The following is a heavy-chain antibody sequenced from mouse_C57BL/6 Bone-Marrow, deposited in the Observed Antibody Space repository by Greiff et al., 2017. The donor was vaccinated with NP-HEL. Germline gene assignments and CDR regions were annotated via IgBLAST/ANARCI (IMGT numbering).Heavy chain of an antibody. CDR3: ASWYSNYVGY. CDR1: GYAFSSSW. D-gene: IGHD2-5*01. J-gene: IGHJ2*01. V-gene: IGHV1-82*01. CDR2: IYPGDGDT. Sequence: VQLQQSGPELVKPGASVKISCKASGYAFSSSWMNWVKQRPGKGLEWIGRIYPGDGDTNYNGKFKGKATLTADKSSSTAYMQLSSLTSDDSAVYFCASWYSNYVGYWGQGTTLTVSS.